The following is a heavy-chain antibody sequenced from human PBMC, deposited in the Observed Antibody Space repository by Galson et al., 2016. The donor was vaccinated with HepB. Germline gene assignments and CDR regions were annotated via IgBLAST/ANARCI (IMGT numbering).Heavy chain of an antibody. CDR3: AKDKGGSNFPGDDAFDI. Sequence: SLRLSCAASGFTFDDYAMHWVRQAPGKGLEWVSGINWNSGRLGYADSVKGRCTISRDNAKNSLYLQMNSLRAEDTALYYCAKDKGGSNFPGDDAFDIWGQGTMVTVSS. J-gene: IGHJ3*02. CDR2: INWNSGRL. CDR1: GFTFDDYA. V-gene: IGHV3-9*01. D-gene: IGHD1-26*01.